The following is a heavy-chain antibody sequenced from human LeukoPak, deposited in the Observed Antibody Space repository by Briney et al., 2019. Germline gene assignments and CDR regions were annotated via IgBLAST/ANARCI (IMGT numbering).Heavy chain of an antibody. CDR1: GFRFSSYA. J-gene: IGHJ3*02. D-gene: IGHD6-13*01. CDR2: ISGSGGST. V-gene: IGHV3-23*01. Sequence: GGSLRLSCAASGFRFSSYAMSWVRQAPGKGLEWVSAISGSGGSTYYADSVKGRFTISRDNSKNTLYLQMNSLRAEDTAVYYCAKDPNAVYSSSGTGDAFDIWGQKTMVTVSS. CDR3: AKDPNAVYSSSGTGDAFDI.